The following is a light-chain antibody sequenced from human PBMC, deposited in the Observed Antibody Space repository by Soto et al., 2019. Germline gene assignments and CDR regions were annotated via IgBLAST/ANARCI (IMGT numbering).Light chain of an antibody. CDR3: QQYHIYSGT. J-gene: IGKJ1*01. CDR1: QTIDSW. Sequence: DIQITQSPSTLSASVGDRVTITCRAIQTIDSWLAWYQQRPGKPPNLLIYKASTLDSGVPSRFSGSGAGTECTRTINSLQPDDVATDDCQQYHIYSGTFGQGTKVDI. V-gene: IGKV1-5*03. CDR2: KAS.